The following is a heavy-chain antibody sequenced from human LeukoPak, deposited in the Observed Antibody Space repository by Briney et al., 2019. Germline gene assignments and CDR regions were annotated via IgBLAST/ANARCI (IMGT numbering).Heavy chain of an antibody. J-gene: IGHJ3*01. CDR2: IKQDGSEK. V-gene: IGHV3-7*01. Sequence: PGRSLRLSCAASGFPFSTYLVSWVRRALGKGLEWLANIKQDGSEKYYVDSVKGRFTISRDNAKNSVYLQMSSLRAEDTAVYYCARDRYDLVTGYNDAFDVWGQGTMVTVSS. CDR3: ARDRYDLVTGYNDAFDV. D-gene: IGHD3-9*01. CDR1: GFPFSTYL.